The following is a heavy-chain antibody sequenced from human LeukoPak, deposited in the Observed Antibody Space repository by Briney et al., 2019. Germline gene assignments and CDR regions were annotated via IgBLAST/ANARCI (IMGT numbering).Heavy chain of an antibody. CDR1: GGSISSHY. CDR2: IYYSGST. D-gene: IGHD3-3*01. J-gene: IGHJ5*02. V-gene: IGHV4-59*11. CDR3: ARGLGYYDFWSGYYLPSRFDP. Sequence: SETLSLTCTVSGGSISSHYWSWIRQPSGKGLEWIGYIYYSGSTNYNPSLKSRVTISVDTSKNQFSLKLSSVTAADTAVYYCARGLGYYDFWSGYYLPSRFDPWGQGTLVTVSS.